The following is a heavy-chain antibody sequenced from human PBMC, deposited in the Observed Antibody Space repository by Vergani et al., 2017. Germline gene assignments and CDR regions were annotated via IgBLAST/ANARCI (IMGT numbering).Heavy chain of an antibody. CDR1: GFSILTSEM. D-gene: IGHD3-16*01. J-gene: IGHJ3*02. CDR2: IHTNGVI. Sequence: ESGPALVKPTQTLTLTCTFSGFSILTSEMCVSWLRQPAGKRLEWIGRIHTNGVIHYNPSLNSRATISVDTSRNQISLKLTSVTATDTAIYFCARGNPYVDFDIWGQGTMITVSS. V-gene: IGHV4-61*02. CDR3: ARGNPYVDFDI.